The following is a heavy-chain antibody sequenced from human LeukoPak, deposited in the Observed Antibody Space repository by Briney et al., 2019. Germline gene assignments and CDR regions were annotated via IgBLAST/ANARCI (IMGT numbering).Heavy chain of an antibody. Sequence: GRSLRLSCAASGFTFSCYAMHWVRQAPSKGLEWVAVISYDGSNKYYADSVKGRFTISRDNSKNTLYLQMNSLRAEDTAVYYCARDHRRSYGMDVWGKGTTVTVSS. J-gene: IGHJ6*04. CDR3: ARDHRRSYGMDV. V-gene: IGHV3-30*04. CDR1: GFTFSCYA. CDR2: ISYDGSNK.